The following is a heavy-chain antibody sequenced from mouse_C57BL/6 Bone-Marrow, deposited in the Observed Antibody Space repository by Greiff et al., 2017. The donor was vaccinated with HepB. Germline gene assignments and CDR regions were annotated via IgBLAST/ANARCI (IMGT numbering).Heavy chain of an antibody. CDR3: TRCDYDRIMDY. CDR2: IDPETGGT. D-gene: IGHD2-4*01. J-gene: IGHJ4*01. Sequence: VKLMESGAELVRPGASVTLSCKASGYTFTDYEMHWVKPTPVHGLEWIGAIDPETGGTAYNQKFKGKAILTADKSSSPAYMELRSLTSEDSAVYYCTRCDYDRIMDYWGQGTSVTVSS. V-gene: IGHV1-15*01. CDR1: GYTFTDYE.